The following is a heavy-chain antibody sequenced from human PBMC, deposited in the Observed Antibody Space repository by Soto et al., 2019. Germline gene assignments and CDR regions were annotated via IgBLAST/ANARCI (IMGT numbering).Heavy chain of an antibody. CDR1: GGSFSGYY. Sequence: SETLSLTCAVYGGSFSGYYWSWSRQPPGKGMEWIGEINHSGSTNYNPSLKSRVTISVDTSKNQFSLKLSSVTAADTAVYYCARVKYYYGSGRPLNWFDPWGQGTLVTVSS. J-gene: IGHJ5*02. CDR3: ARVKYYYGSGRPLNWFDP. CDR2: INHSGST. D-gene: IGHD3-10*01. V-gene: IGHV4-34*01.